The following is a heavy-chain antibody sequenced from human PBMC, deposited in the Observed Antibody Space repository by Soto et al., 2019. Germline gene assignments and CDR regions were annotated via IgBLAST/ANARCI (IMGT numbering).Heavy chain of an antibody. J-gene: IGHJ1*01. CDR3: ARVSQYSSIVQH. D-gene: IGHD6-13*01. CDR2: INHSGRT. V-gene: IGHV4-34*01. CDR1: GGSFSGYY. Sequence: QVQLQQWGAGLLKPSETLSLTCAVYGGSFSGYYWSWIRQPPGKGLEWIGEINHSGRTRYNPPLERRVTISVDTSNSQFSLILNSVTAADTAVYYCARVSQYSSIVQHWGQGALVTVSS.